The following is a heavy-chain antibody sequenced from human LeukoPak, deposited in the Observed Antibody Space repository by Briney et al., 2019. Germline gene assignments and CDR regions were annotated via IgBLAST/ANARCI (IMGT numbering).Heavy chain of an antibody. V-gene: IGHV4-38-2*02. CDR3: ARGSSSWYWFDP. J-gene: IGHJ5*02. CDR1: GYSISSGYY. CDR2: IYHSGST. D-gene: IGHD6-13*01. Sequence: SETLSLTCTVSGYSISSGYYWGWIRQPPGKGLEWIGSIYHSGSTYYNPSLKSRVTISVDTSKNRFSLKLSSVTAADTAVYYCARGSSSWYWFDPWGQGTLVTVSS.